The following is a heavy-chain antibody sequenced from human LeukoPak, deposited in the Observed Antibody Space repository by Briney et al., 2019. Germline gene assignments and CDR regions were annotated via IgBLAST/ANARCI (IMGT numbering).Heavy chain of an antibody. V-gene: IGHV3-53*01. J-gene: IGHJ4*02. Sequence: GGSLRLSCTVSAFTVSSNSMGWVRQAPGKGLEWVSFIYSDNTHYSDSVKGRFTISRDNSKNTLYLQMNSLRAEDTAVYYCARRAGAYSHPYDYWGQGTLVTVSS. CDR1: AFTVSSNS. CDR2: IYSDNT. D-gene: IGHD4/OR15-4a*01. CDR3: ARRAGAYSHPYDY.